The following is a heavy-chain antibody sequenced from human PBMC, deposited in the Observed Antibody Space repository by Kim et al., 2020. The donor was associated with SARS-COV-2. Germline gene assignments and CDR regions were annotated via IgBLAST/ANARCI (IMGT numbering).Heavy chain of an antibody. J-gene: IGHJ6*02. V-gene: IGHV3-33*05. D-gene: IGHD5-18*01. CDR3: ASEDTGMGYYYYGMDV. Sequence: GGSLRLSCAASGFTFSSYGMHWVRQAPGKGLEWVAVISYDGSNKYYADSVKGRFTISRDNSKNTLYLQMNSLRAEDTAVYYCASEDTGMGYYYYGMDVWGQGTTVTVSS. CDR1: GFTFSSYG. CDR2: ISYDGSNK.